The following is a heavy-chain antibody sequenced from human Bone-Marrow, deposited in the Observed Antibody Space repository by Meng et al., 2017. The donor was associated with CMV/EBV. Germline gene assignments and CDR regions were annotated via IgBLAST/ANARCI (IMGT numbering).Heavy chain of an antibody. J-gene: IGHJ4*02. Sequence: QVQLVQFGAEVKKPRASAKVSCKDSGYTFTGYYMHRVRQAPGQGLEWMGWINPNSGGTNYAQKFQGRVTMTRDTSISTAYMELSRLRSDDTAVYYCARDRVLYSSSWYYFDYWGQGTLVTVSS. CDR1: GYTFTGYY. CDR3: ARDRVLYSSSWYYFDY. D-gene: IGHD6-13*01. CDR2: INPNSGGT. V-gene: IGHV1-2*02.